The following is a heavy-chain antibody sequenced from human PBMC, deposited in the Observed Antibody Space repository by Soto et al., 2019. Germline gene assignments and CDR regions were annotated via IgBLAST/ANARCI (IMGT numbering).Heavy chain of an antibody. V-gene: IGHV4-4*02. CDR3: ASLGTTVTTFDY. CDR1: GGSISSSNC. J-gene: IGHJ4*02. Sequence: QVQLQESGPGLVKPSGTLSLTSAVSGGSISSSNCWVWFGQPPGKGLEWIGEIYHSGSTNYNPSLKSRVTISVDKSKNQFSLKLSSVTAADTAVYYCASLGTTVTTFDYWGQGTLVTVSS. CDR2: IYHSGST. D-gene: IGHD4-4*01.